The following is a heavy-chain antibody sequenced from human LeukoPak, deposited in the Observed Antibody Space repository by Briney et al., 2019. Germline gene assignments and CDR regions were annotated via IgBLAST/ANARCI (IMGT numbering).Heavy chain of an antibody. CDR1: GDSVSSNSAT. Sequence: QTLSLTFAISGDSVSSNSATWNWIRQSPSRGLEWLGRTYYRSKWNNDYALSVKSRINISPDTAKNQFPLQPSYVTPEDTAVYYCASFATDKQADYWGGGTLVTVSS. D-gene: IGHD1-1*01. V-gene: IGHV6-1*01. CDR3: ASFATDKQADY. CDR2: TYYRSKWNN. J-gene: IGHJ4*02.